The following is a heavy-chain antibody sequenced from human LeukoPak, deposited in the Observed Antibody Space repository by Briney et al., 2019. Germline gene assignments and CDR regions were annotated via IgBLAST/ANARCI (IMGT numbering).Heavy chain of an antibody. J-gene: IGHJ4*02. CDR2: ISGSGDRT. V-gene: IGHV3-23*01. D-gene: IGHD3-10*01. CDR1: GFTFSSSA. Sequence: GGSLRLSCAASGFTFSSSAMSWVRQAPGKGLEWVSTISGSGDRTYYADSVKGRFTIPRDNSKNTLFLHMNSLRAEDTAVYSCAKGYYGSGSYGWFDYWGQGTLVTVSS. CDR3: AKGYYGSGSYGWFDY.